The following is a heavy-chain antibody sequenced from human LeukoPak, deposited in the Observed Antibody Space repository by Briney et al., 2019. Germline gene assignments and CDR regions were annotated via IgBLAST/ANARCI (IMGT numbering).Heavy chain of an antibody. D-gene: IGHD5-12*01. CDR1: GFTFDDHG. Sequence: SGGSLRLSCAASGFTFDDHGMSWVRHAPGKGLVWVSRINSGGSSTTYADSVRGRFTISRDNAKNTVHLQMNSLRVEDTAIYFCAGAYSAYDPFDYWGQGILVTVSS. CDR3: AGAYSAYDPFDY. CDR2: INSGGSST. J-gene: IGHJ4*02. V-gene: IGHV3-74*01.